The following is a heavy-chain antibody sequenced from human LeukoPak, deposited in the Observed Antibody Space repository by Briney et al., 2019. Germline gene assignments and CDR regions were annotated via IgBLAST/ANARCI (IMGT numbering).Heavy chain of an antibody. CDR2: MYTSGSS. V-gene: IGHV4-4*07. D-gene: IGHD4-17*01. J-gene: IGHJ4*02. Sequence: SETLSLTCTVSGGSISSYYYSWIRQPAGKGLEWIGRMYTSGSSNYNPSLKSRLTMSVDTSKNQFSPKLSSVTAADTAVYYCARENDYGDYVDYWGQGTLVTVSS. CDR3: ARENDYGDYVDY. CDR1: GGSISSYY.